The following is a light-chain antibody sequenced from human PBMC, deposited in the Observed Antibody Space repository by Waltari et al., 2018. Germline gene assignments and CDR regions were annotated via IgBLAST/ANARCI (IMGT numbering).Light chain of an antibody. CDR2: AAS. Sequence: AIRITQSPSSLSASTGDRVTITCRASQGIRSYLAWYQQKPGKAPKLLIYAASTLQSGVPSRFSGSGSGTDFTLTISCLQSEDFATYYCQQYYSYPHFFGGGTKVEIK. V-gene: IGKV1-8*01. CDR3: QQYYSYPHF. CDR1: QGIRSY. J-gene: IGKJ4*01.